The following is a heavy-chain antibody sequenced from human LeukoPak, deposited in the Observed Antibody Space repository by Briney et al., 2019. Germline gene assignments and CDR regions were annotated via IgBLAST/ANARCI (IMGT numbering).Heavy chain of an antibody. CDR1: GFTSSSYS. CDR3: AREGYYDSSGYDSPFGY. CDR2: ISSSSSTI. D-gene: IGHD3-22*01. V-gene: IGHV3-48*01. J-gene: IGHJ4*02. Sequence: AGGSLRLSCAASGFTSSSYSMNWVRQAPGKGLEWVSYISSSSSTIYYADSVKGRFTISRDNAKNSLYLQMNSLRAEDTAVYYCAREGYYDSSGYDSPFGYWGQGTLVTVSS.